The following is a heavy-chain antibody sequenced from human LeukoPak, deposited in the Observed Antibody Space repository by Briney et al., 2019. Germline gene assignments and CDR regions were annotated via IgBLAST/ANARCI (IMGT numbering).Heavy chain of an antibody. V-gene: IGHV4-39*01. Sequence: PSETLSLTCAVSGGSISSNSYYWGWVRQSPGKGLEWIGAIYYSGNTYYSPSLKSRVTISADTSKNQFSLNLSAVTAADAATYYCARHVATNYYYNYCGLDVWGQGTTVTVSS. CDR2: IYYSGNT. J-gene: IGHJ6*02. CDR3: ARHVATNYYYNYCGLDV. CDR1: GGSISSNSYY.